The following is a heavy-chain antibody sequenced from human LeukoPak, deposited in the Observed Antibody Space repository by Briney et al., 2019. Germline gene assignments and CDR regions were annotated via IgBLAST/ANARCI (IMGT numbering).Heavy chain of an antibody. V-gene: IGHV3-33*06. Sequence: GGSLRLSCAASGFTFSSYGMHWVRQAPGKGLEWVAVIWYDGSNKYYADYVKGRFTISRDNSKNTLYLQMNSLRAEDTAVYYCAKDVHLWFWELFEGYMDVWGKGTTVTVSS. CDR2: IWYDGSNK. CDR3: AKDVHLWFWELFEGYMDV. CDR1: GFTFSSYG. J-gene: IGHJ6*03. D-gene: IGHD3-10*01.